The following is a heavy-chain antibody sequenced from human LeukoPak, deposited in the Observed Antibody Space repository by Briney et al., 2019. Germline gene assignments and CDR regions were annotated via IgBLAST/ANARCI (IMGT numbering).Heavy chain of an antibody. Sequence: SVKVSCKASGGTFSSYAISWVRQAPGQGLEWMGRIIPILGIANYAQKFQGRVTITADKSTSTAYMELSSLRSEDTAVYYCARGYSYGTSPDAFDIWGQGTMVTVSS. CDR3: ARGYSYGTSPDAFDI. CDR2: IIPILGIA. CDR1: GGTFSSYA. J-gene: IGHJ3*02. V-gene: IGHV1-69*04. D-gene: IGHD5-18*01.